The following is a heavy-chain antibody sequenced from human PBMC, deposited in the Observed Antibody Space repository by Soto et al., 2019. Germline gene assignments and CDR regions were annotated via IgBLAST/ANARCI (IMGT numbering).Heavy chain of an antibody. Sequence: GGSLRLSCEGSGFTFSAYAMNWVRQAPGKGLEWVSYISSRSDTLYYADSVKGRFAISRDNAKNSVYLQVNNLRDEDTAVYYCARDWDIVILSVPIPNYNYGMDVWGQGTTVTV. J-gene: IGHJ6*02. D-gene: IGHD2-15*01. CDR1: GFTFSAYA. V-gene: IGHV3-48*02. CDR2: ISSRSDTL. CDR3: ARDWDIVILSVPIPNYNYGMDV.